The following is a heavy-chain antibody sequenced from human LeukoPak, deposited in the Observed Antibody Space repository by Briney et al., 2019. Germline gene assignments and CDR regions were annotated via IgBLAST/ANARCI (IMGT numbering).Heavy chain of an antibody. J-gene: IGHJ6*02. CDR2: IYYSGTT. V-gene: IGHV4-59*13. CDR3: AREDPQTTVPEGMDV. Sequence: SETLSLTCTVSGVSISYYYWRWLRQSPGKGVEWVGYIYYSGTTNYNPSLKRRVTISVEKSKNQFSLQLRSVTAADTAVYYCAREDPQTTVPEGMDVWGQGTTVTVSS. D-gene: IGHD4-17*01. CDR1: GVSISYYY.